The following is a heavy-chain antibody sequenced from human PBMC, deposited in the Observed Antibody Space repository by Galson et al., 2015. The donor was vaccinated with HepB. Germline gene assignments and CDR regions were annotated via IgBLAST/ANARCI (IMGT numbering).Heavy chain of an antibody. J-gene: IGHJ5*02. D-gene: IGHD6-19*01. Sequence: SLRLSCAASGFTFSSYAMGWVRQAPGKGLEWVSGITASAGNTYYADSVKGRFTISRDNSKDTLCLQMNSLRAEDTALYYCGKLSDSGWHYNWFDPWGQGTLVTVSS. CDR1: GFTFSSYA. V-gene: IGHV3-23*01. CDR2: ITASAGNT. CDR3: GKLSDSGWHYNWFDP.